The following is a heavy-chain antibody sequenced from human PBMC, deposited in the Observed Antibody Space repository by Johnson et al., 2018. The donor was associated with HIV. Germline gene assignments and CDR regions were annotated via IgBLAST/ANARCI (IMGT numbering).Heavy chain of an antibody. CDR2: ISWNSGSI. J-gene: IGHJ3*02. D-gene: IGHD4-17*01. V-gene: IGHV3-9*01. CDR3: AKEYSSPYGDYDGDAFDI. CDR1: GFTFDDYA. Sequence: EVQLVESGGGLVQPGRSLRLSCAASGFTFDDYAMHWVRQAPGKGLEWVSGISWNSGSIGYADSVKGRFTISRDNAKNSLYLQMNSLRAEDTTVYYCAKEYSSPYGDYDGDAFDIWGQGTMVTVSS.